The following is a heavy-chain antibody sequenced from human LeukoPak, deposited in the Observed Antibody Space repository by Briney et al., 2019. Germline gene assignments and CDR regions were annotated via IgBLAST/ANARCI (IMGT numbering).Heavy chain of an antibody. Sequence: PSETLSLTCTVSGASISSDNYYWGWIRQPPGKGLEWIGYIYYSGSTYYNPSLKSRVTISVDTSKNQFSLKLSSVTAADTAVYYCARVLRDGYNPWYLDYWGQGTLVTVSS. CDR2: IYYSGST. CDR1: GASISSDNYY. V-gene: IGHV4-31*03. D-gene: IGHD5-24*01. CDR3: ARVLRDGYNPWYLDY. J-gene: IGHJ4*02.